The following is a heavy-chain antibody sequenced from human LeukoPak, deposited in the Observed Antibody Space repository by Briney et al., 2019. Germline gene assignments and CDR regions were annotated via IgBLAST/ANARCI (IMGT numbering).Heavy chain of an antibody. CDR1: GYTFTGYY. J-gene: IGHJ4*02. CDR2: INPNSGGT. CDR3: ARVTGGYSYGLVY. D-gene: IGHD5-18*01. V-gene: IGHV1-2*02. Sequence: ASVKVSCKASGYTFTGYYMHWVRQAPGQGLEWMGWINPNSGGTNYAQKLQGRVTMTTDTSTSTAYMELRSLRSADTAVYYCARVTGGYSYGLVYWGQGTLVTVSS.